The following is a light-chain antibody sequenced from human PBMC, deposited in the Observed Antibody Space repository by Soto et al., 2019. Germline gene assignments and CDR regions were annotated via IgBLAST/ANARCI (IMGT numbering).Light chain of an antibody. CDR3: QHSYSAPYT. CDR2: SAS. J-gene: IGKJ2*01. V-gene: IGKV1-39*01. CDR1: QSISTY. Sequence: DIQLTQSPSSLSASVGDRVTITCRASQSISTYLNWYQQKPGKVPNLLIYSASRLQSGVPSRFSGSGSGTDFTLTISSLQPEDFATYYGQHSYSAPYTFGQGTKLEIK.